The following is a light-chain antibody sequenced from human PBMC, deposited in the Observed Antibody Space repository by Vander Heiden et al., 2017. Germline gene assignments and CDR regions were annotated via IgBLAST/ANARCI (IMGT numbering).Light chain of an antibody. Sequence: VVLMQSQATLTWSRGGRLTLSCRASQSVSSYLAWYQQKPGQAPTLLIYYASNRATGIPARFSGRGSGIDFTLTISSLEPEDFAIYYCQLRSNWPGLTFGAEIKVKIK. CDR1: QSVSSY. J-gene: IGKJ4*01. CDR3: QLRSNWPGLT. V-gene: IGKV3-11*01. CDR2: YAS.